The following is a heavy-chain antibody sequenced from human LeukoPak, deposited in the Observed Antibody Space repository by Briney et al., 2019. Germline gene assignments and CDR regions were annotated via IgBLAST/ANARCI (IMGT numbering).Heavy chain of an antibody. Sequence: PGGSLRLSCAASGFTFSNYAMTWVRQAPGKGLEWVSVINGSGGSTYYADSVKGRFTISRDNSKNTLYLQMNSLRAEDTAVYYCSKGRLGYCTDVICYPFDYWGQGTLVTVSS. J-gene: IGHJ4*02. CDR3: SKGRLGYCTDVICYPFDY. V-gene: IGHV3-23*01. D-gene: IGHD2-8*01. CDR1: GFTFSNYA. CDR2: INGSGGST.